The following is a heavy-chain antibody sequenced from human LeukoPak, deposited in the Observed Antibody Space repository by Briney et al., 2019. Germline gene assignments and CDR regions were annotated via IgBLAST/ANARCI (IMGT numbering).Heavy chain of an antibody. CDR1: GGSMSSSSYY. CDR3: ARRGPDSSVWYASEVRFDP. V-gene: IGHV4-39*01. Sequence: SETLSLTCTVYGGSMSSSSYYWGWVRRPPGKGLEWVGSIYYSGSTYYNPSLKSRDTISVDTSKNQFCLKLTSVTAADTAVYYCARRGPDSSVWYASEVRFDPWGQGTLVTVSS. J-gene: IGHJ5*02. CDR2: IYYSGST. D-gene: IGHD6-19*01.